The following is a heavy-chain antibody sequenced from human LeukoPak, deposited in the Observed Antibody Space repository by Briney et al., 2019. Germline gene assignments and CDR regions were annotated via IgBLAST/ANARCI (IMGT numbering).Heavy chain of an antibody. CDR2: ISSSSYI. D-gene: IGHD3-22*01. Sequence: GGSLRLSCAASGFTFSSYSMNWVRQAPGKGLEWVSSISSSSYIYYADSVKGRFTISRDNAKNSLYLQMNSLRAEDTAVYYCARNAYYYDSSANWGQGTLVTVSS. J-gene: IGHJ4*02. CDR3: ARNAYYYDSSAN. CDR1: GFTFSSYS. V-gene: IGHV3-21*01.